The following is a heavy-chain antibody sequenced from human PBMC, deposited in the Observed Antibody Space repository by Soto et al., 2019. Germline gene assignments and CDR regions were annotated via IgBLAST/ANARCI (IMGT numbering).Heavy chain of an antibody. Sequence: GGSLRLSXAASGFTFINYAMSWVRQAPGKGLEWVSAIGPSGSTYDADSVRGRFTISRDISKNTLYLQMNSLRAEDTAVYYCARTDGLDYWGQGSLVTVSS. V-gene: IGHV3-23*01. J-gene: IGHJ4*01. CDR1: GFTFINYA. CDR2: IGPSGST. CDR3: ARTDGLDY.